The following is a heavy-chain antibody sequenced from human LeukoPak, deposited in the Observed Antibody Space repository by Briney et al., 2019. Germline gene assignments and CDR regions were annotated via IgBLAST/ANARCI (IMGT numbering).Heavy chain of an antibody. CDR2: MNPNSGNT. D-gene: IGHD4-17*01. V-gene: IGHV1-8*01. Sequence: ASVKVSCKASGYTFTSYDINWVRQAPGQGLEWMGWMNPNSGNTGYAQKFQGRVTMTRNTSISTAYMELSSLRSEDTAVYYCARGFTHPETDGDLTDYWGQGTLVTVSS. CDR3: ARGFTHPETDGDLTDY. CDR1: GYTFTSYD. J-gene: IGHJ4*02.